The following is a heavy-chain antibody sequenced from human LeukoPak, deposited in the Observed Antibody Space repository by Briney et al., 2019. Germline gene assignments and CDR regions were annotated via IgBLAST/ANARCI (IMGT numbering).Heavy chain of an antibody. V-gene: IGHV3-9*01. D-gene: IGHD4-17*01. Sequence: PGRSLRLSCAASGFTFDDYAMHWVRQAPGKGLEWVSGISWNSGSIGYADSVKGRFTISRDNAKNSLYLQMNSLRAEDTAVYYCASPYGGGDYWGQGTLVTVSS. CDR3: ASPYGGGDY. CDR2: ISWNSGSI. J-gene: IGHJ4*02. CDR1: GFTFDDYA.